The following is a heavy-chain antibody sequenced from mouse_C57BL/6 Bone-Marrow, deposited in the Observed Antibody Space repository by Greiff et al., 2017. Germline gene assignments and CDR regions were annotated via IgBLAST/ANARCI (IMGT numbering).Heavy chain of an antibody. J-gene: IGHJ3*01. Sequence: QVQLQQPGAELVKPGASVKMSCKASGYTFTSYWITRVKQRPGQGLVWIGDIYPGSGSTNYNETFKSKATLTVDTSSSTAYMQLSSLTSEDSAVYYCARSGYYGYDGAYWGQGTLVTVSA. CDR1: GYTFTSYW. D-gene: IGHD2-2*01. CDR2: IYPGSGST. V-gene: IGHV1-55*01. CDR3: ARSGYYGYDGAY.